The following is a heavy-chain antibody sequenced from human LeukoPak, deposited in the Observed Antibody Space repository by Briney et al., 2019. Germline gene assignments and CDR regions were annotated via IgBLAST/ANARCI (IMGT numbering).Heavy chain of an antibody. CDR3: ARDLGMRVGYCSGGSCYSSWFDP. CDR2: IIPILGRA. Sequence: SVKVSCKASGGTFSSYTISWVRQAAGQALEWIGRIIPILGRANYAQKVQGRVTITADKSTSTAYMELSSLRSEDTAVYYCARDLGMRVGYCSGGSCYSSWFDPWGQGTLVTVSS. D-gene: IGHD2-15*01. V-gene: IGHV1-69*08. CDR1: GGTFSSYT. J-gene: IGHJ5*02.